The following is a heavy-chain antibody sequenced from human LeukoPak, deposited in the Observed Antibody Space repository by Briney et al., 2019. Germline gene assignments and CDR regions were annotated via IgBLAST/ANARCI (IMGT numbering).Heavy chain of an antibody. D-gene: IGHD6-19*01. V-gene: IGHV4-38-2*02. Sequence: SETLSLTCTVSGYSISNGDYWGWIRPPPGKGLEWIGSFYRGGSTYYNPSLESRVSILVDTSKNQFSLKLRSVTAADTAVYYCARFAGGSSGYFYFMDVWGKGTTVTVSS. J-gene: IGHJ6*03. CDR2: FYRGGST. CDR3: ARFAGGSSGYFYFMDV. CDR1: GYSISNGDY.